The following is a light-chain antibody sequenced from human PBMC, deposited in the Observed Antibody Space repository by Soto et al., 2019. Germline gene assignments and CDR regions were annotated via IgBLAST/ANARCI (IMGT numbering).Light chain of an antibody. J-gene: IGKJ4*01. CDR1: QGISSF. V-gene: IGKV1-9*01. CDR3: QQVESYPST. Sequence: DIQLTQTPSFVSPSVGDRVTITSRASQGISSFLAWYQQKPGKAPKLLIYAASSLQSGVPSRFSGSGFGTDFTLTITSLQPEEFATYYCQQVESYPSTFGGGTKVDIK. CDR2: AAS.